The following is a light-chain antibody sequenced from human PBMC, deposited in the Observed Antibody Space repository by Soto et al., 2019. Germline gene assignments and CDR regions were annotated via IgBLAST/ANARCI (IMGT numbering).Light chain of an antibody. Sequence: QSVLTQPASVCGSPGQSITISCTGTSSDVAFYNHVSWYQQHPGKAPKLLIYEVNNRPSGVSHRFSGSKSGNTASLTISGLQAEDEADYYCSSFASTHTYVFGTGTKLTVL. CDR3: SSFASTHTYV. CDR1: SSDVAFYNH. V-gene: IGLV2-14*01. CDR2: EVN. J-gene: IGLJ1*01.